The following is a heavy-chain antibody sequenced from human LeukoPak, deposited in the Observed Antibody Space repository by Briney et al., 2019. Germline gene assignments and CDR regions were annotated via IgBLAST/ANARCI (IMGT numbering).Heavy chain of an antibody. CDR1: GGSISSSSYY. J-gene: IGHJ2*01. CDR3: ARQGSYFDL. Sequence: PSETLSLTCTVSGGSISSSSYYWGWIRQPPGKGLEWIGSIYYSGSTYYNPSLKSRVTISVDTSKNQFSLKLSSVTAADTAVYYCARQGSYFDLWGRGTLVTVSS. CDR2: IYYSGST. V-gene: IGHV4-39*01.